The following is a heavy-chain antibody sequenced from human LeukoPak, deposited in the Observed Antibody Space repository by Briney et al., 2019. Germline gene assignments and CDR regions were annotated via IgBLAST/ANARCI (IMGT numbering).Heavy chain of an antibody. J-gene: IGHJ6*03. CDR3: AKTGAYCSSTSCRYYYYYMDV. CDR1: GFTFSSYG. Sequence: GGSLRLSCAASGFTFSSYGMHWVRQAPGKGLEWVAFIRYDGSNKYYADSVKGRFTISRDNSKNTLYLQMNSLRAEDTAVYYCAKTGAYCSSTSCRYYYYYMDVWGKGTTVTISS. V-gene: IGHV3-30*02. CDR2: IRYDGSNK. D-gene: IGHD2-2*01.